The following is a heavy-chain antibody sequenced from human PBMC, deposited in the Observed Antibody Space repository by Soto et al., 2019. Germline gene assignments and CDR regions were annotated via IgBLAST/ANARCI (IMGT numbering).Heavy chain of an antibody. CDR1: GFTFSSDW. J-gene: IGHJ4*02. V-gene: IGHV3-74*01. CDR2: INTDGTGT. CDR3: AREVVYCGGDCHPDY. Sequence: EVQLVESGGGLTQPGGSLRLSCAASGFTFSSDWLHWVRQPPGKGLEWVSRINTDGTGTSYADSVKGRFTISRDNAKNTLYLQMNSLRAEDTAVYYCAREVVYCGGDCHPDYWGQGTLVTVSS. D-gene: IGHD2-21*02.